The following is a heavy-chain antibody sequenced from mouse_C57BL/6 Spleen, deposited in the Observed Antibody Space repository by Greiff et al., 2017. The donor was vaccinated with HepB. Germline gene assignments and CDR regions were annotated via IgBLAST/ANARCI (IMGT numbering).Heavy chain of an antibody. V-gene: IGHV3-8*01. CDR2: ISYSGST. D-gene: IGHD2-5*01. CDR3: ARFDSNTGYFDV. J-gene: IGHJ1*03. CDR1: GYSITSDY. Sequence: EVHLVESGPGLAKPSQTLSLTCSVTGYSITSDYWNWIRKFPGKKLEYMGYISYSGSTNYNPSLKSRISITRDTSKNQYYLQLNSVTTEDTATYYCARFDSNTGYFDVWGTGTTVTVSS.